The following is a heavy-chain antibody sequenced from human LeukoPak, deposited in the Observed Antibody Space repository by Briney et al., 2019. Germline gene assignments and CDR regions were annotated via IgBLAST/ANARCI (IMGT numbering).Heavy chain of an antibody. CDR3: ARGYGSGNYYKFVY. V-gene: IGHV3-30-3*01. D-gene: IGHD3-10*01. CDR1: GFTFSNFA. J-gene: IGHJ4*02. Sequence: GGSLRLSCAASGFTFSNFAMQWVRQAPGTGLEWVALISYDGSNKYHADSVRGRFTISRDNSKNTLYLQMNSLRAEDTAVYYCARGYGSGNYYKFVYWGQGTLVTVSS. CDR2: ISYDGSNK.